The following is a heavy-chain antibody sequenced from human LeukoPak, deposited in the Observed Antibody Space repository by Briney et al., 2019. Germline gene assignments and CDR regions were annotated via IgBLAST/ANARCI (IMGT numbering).Heavy chain of an antibody. CDR2: ISSSGSTI. CDR3: AREGYYASGSLYRAPNDY. V-gene: IGHV3-11*04. CDR1: GFTFSDYY. Sequence: GGSLRLSCAASGFTFSDYYMSWIRQAPGKGLEWVSYISSSGSTIYYADSVKGRFTISRDHAKNSLYLHMNGLRAEDTAVYYCAREGYYASGSLYRAPNDYWGQGTLVTVS. D-gene: IGHD3-10*01. J-gene: IGHJ4*02.